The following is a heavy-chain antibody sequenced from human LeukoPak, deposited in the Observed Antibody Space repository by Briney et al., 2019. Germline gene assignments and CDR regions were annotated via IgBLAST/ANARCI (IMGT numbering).Heavy chain of an antibody. V-gene: IGHV4-59*08. J-gene: IGHJ4*02. CDR2: ILYSGST. CDR1: GGSISSYY. CDR3: ARHRWAAGGEIFDF. Sequence: PSETLYVTCTVSGGSISSYYWSWIRQPPGKGLEWVGYILYSGSTNYNPSLKSRVTISVDTSKNQFSLKLSSVTAADTGMYYCARHRWAAGGEIFDFWGQGTLFTVSS. D-gene: IGHD3-10*01.